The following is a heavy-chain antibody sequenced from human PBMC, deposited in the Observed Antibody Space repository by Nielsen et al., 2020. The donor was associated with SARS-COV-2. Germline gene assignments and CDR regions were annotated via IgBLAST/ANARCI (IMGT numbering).Heavy chain of an antibody. CDR2: IYYSGTT. V-gene: IGHV4-30-4*01. Sequence: SCTVSGGSINSGDYYWNWVRQPPGKGLEWIGYIYYSGTTYYNPSHESRATISVATSKSQFSLKLRSVTAADTAVYYCARDLPYYDILTGYERWAFDIWGQGTMVTVSS. CDR3: ARDLPYYDILTGYERWAFDI. J-gene: IGHJ3*02. CDR1: GGSINSGDYY. D-gene: IGHD3-9*01.